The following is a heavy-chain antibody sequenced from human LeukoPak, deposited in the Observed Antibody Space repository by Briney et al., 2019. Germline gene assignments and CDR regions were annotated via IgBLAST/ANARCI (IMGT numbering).Heavy chain of an antibody. Sequence: GGSLRLSCAASGFTISSYCMHLLRPAPGKGLEWVRFIRYDGSNNYYADSVQGRITISRANTKNTLYLQMNSLRAEDTAVYYCAKDNQPLTAYYYMDVWGKGTTVTVSS. CDR3: AKDNQPLTAYYYMDV. V-gene: IGHV3-30*02. D-gene: IGHD2-21*02. CDR1: GFTISSYC. CDR2: IRYDGSNN. J-gene: IGHJ6*03.